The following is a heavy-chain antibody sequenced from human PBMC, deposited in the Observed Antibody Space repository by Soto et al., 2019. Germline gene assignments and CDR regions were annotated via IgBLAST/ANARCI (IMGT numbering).Heavy chain of an antibody. Sequence: GASMKVSCKASGYTFTGYYMHWVRQAPGQGLEWMGWISGYNGNTNYAQTLQGRGTMTTDTSTSTAYLELRSLRSDDTAVYYCARTVECDSIPYYYADFWGQGTLVTVSS. J-gene: IGHJ4*01. D-gene: IGHD2-21*01. CDR1: GYTFTGYY. CDR2: ISGYNGNT. V-gene: IGHV1-18*04. CDR3: ARTVECDSIPYYYADF.